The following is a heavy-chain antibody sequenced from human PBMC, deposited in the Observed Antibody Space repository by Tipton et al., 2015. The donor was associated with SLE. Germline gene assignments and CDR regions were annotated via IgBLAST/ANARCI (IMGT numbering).Heavy chain of an antibody. J-gene: IGHJ4*02. CDR3: AREGGYYYDSSGLDY. V-gene: IGHV3-74*01. Sequence: SLRLSCAASGFTFSRYRMHWVRQAPGKGLVWVSHIKSDWNSTNYADSVKGRSIISRDNAKNTLYLQMNSLRAEDTALYFCAREGGYYYDSSGLDYWGQGTLVTVSS. CDR1: GFTFSRYR. CDR2: IKSDWNST. D-gene: IGHD3-22*01.